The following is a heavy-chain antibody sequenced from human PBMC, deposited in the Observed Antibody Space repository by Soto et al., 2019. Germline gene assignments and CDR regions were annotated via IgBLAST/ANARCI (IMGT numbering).Heavy chain of an antibody. CDR1: NGSLVCNF. V-gene: IGHV4-59*01. D-gene: IGHD3-10*01. CDR3: ARSFMVPVDFFDY. Sequence: SEILSLTCTVPNGSLVCNFCSWIRESPGKGLEWIGNIYYSGSTNHNPPLKSRVTMSVDTSKNQFTLKLSSVTAADTGVYFCARSFMVPVDFFDYWGQGTLVTVSS. J-gene: IGHJ4*02. CDR2: IYYSGST.